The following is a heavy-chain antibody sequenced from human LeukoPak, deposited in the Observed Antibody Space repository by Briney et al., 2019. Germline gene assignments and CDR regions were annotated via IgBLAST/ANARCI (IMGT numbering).Heavy chain of an antibody. CDR3: ASVVRHTVDY. Sequence: SETLSLTCTVSGGSISSYYWSWIRQPPGKGLEWIGYIYHSGSTYYNPSLKSRVTISVDRSKNQFSLKLSSVTAADTAVYYCASVVRHTVDYWGQGTLVTVSS. J-gene: IGHJ4*02. D-gene: IGHD2-2*01. CDR1: GGSISSYY. V-gene: IGHV4-59*12. CDR2: IYHSGST.